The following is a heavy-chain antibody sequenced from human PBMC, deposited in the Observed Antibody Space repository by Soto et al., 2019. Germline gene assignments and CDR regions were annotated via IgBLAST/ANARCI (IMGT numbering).Heavy chain of an antibody. CDR2: VEFSGRT. Sequence: SETLSLTCTVSGGSISSYYWNWIRQPPGKGLEWIGYVEFSGRTNYNPSLRSRLTISVDTSKNQFSLKLSSVTAADTAVYYCARADCGGDCYSGGFNYWGQGTLVTVSS. CDR3: ARADCGGDCYSGGFNY. D-gene: IGHD2-21*02. V-gene: IGHV4-59*01. J-gene: IGHJ4*02. CDR1: GGSISSYY.